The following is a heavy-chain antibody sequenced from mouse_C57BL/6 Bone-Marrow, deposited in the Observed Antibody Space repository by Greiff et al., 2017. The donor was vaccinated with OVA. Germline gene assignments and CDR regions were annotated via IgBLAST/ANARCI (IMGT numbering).Heavy chain of an antibody. CDR3: ARRIYYDYDGWFAY. J-gene: IGHJ3*01. Sequence: VQLQQPGAELVRPGTSVKLSCKASGYTFTSYWMHWVKQRPGQGLEWIGVIDPSDSYTNYNQKFKGKATLTVDTSSSTAYMQLSSLTSEDSAVYYCARRIYYDYDGWFAYWGQGTLVTVSA. CDR1: GYTFTSYW. V-gene: IGHV1-59*01. D-gene: IGHD2-4*01. CDR2: IDPSDSYT.